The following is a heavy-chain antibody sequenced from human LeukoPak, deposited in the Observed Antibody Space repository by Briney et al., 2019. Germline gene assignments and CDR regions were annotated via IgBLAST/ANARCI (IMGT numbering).Heavy chain of an antibody. D-gene: IGHD5-18*01. J-gene: IGHJ4*02. CDR3: AKVPHTAMVTYFDY. CDR1: GFTFSSYA. V-gene: IGHV3-23*01. Sequence: PGGSLRLSCAASGFTFSSYAMSWVRQAPGKGLEWVSAISGSGGSTYYADSVKGRFTISRDNPKNSLYLQMNSLRAEDTAVYYCAKVPHTAMVTYFDYWGQGTLVTVSS. CDR2: ISGSGGST.